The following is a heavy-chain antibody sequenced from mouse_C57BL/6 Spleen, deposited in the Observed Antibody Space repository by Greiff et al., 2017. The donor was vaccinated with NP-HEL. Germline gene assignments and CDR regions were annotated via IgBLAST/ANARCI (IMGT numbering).Heavy chain of an antibody. Sequence: EVQLVESGGGLVKPGGSLKLSCAASGFTFSSYAMSWVRQTPEKRLEWVATISDGGSYTYYPDNVKGRFTISRDNAKNNLYLQMSHLKSEDTAMYYCARDEGSYDYDGDDGAWFAYWGQGTLVTVSA. CDR2: ISDGGSYT. CDR1: GFTFSSYA. D-gene: IGHD2-4*01. CDR3: ARDEGSYDYDGDDGAWFAY. J-gene: IGHJ3*01. V-gene: IGHV5-4*01.